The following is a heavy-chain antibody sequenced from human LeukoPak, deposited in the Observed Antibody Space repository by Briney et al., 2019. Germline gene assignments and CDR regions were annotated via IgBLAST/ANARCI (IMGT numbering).Heavy chain of an antibody. Sequence: SETLSLTCAVYGGSFSGYYWSWIRQPPGKGLEWIGYIYYSGSTNYNPSLKSRVTISVDTSKNQFSLKLSSVTAADTAVYYCARGFEYYYDSSGLDYWGQGTLVTVSS. J-gene: IGHJ4*02. V-gene: IGHV4-59*01. CDR3: ARGFEYYYDSSGLDY. CDR1: GGSFSGYY. CDR2: IYYSGST. D-gene: IGHD3-22*01.